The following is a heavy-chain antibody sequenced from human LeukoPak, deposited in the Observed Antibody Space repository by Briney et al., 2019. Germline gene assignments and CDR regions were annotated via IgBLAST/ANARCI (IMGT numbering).Heavy chain of an antibody. CDR2: INHSGST. J-gene: IGHJ5*02. V-gene: IGHV4-34*01. CDR3: ARGCFESRQQWLVRGNWFDP. Sequence: SETLSLTCAVYGGSFSSYYWSWIRQPPGKGLEWIGEINHSGSTNYNPSLKSRVTISVDTSKNQFSLKLSSVTAADTAVYYCARGCFESRQQWLVRGNWFDPWGQATLVTVSS. CDR1: GGSFSSYY. D-gene: IGHD6-19*01.